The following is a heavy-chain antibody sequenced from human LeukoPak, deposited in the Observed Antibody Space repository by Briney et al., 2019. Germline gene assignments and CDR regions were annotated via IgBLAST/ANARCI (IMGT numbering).Heavy chain of an antibody. J-gene: IGHJ5*02. D-gene: IGHD3-3*01. CDR2: ISAYNGYT. CDR1: GYTFTSYG. CDR3: AREYRDYDFWSGTNWFDP. Sequence: ASVKVSCKASGYTFTSYGISWVRQAPGQGLEWMGWISAYNGYTNYAQKLQGRVTMTTDTSASTAYMELSSLRSEDMAVYYCAREYRDYDFWSGTNWFDPWGQGTLVTVSS. V-gene: IGHV1-18*03.